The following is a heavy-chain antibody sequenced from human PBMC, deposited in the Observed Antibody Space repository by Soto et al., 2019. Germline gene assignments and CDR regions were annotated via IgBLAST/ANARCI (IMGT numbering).Heavy chain of an antibody. CDR1: GFTFSSYA. V-gene: IGHV3-23*01. D-gene: IGHD6-13*01. CDR2: ISGSGGST. CDR3: AKSVTAAGREYYFDY. Sequence: GGSLRLSCAASGFTFSSYAMSWVRQAPGKGLEWVSAISGSGGSTYYADSVKGRFTISRDNSKNTLYLQMNSLRAEDTAVYYCAKSVTAAGREYYFDYWGQGTLVTVSS. J-gene: IGHJ4*02.